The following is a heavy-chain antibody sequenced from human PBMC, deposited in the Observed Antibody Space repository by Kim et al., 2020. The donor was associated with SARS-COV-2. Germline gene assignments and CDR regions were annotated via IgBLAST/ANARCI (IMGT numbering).Heavy chain of an antibody. J-gene: IGHJ4*02. D-gene: IGHD3-16*02. CDR2: INPNSGGT. Sequence: ASVKVSCKASGYTFTGYYMHWVRQAPGQGLEWMGWINPNSGGTNYAQKFQGRVTMTRDTSISTAYMELSRLRSDDTAVYYCARGGRIMITFGGVIPARYWGQGTLVTVSS. CDR1: GYTFTGYY. V-gene: IGHV1-2*02. CDR3: ARGGRIMITFGGVIPARY.